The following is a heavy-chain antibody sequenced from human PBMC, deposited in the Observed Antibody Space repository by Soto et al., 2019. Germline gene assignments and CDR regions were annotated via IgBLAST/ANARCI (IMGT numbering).Heavy chain of an antibody. V-gene: IGHV3-23*01. D-gene: IGHD3-3*01. J-gene: IGHJ5*02. Sequence: EVQLLESGGGLVQPGGSLRLSCAASGFTFSSYAMSWVRQAPGTGLEWVSAISGSGGSTYYADSVKGRFTISRDNSKNTLYLQMNSLRAEDTAVYYCAKGCDDAVCLEWLLNWFDPWGQGTLVTVSS. CDR1: GFTFSSYA. CDR2: ISGSGGST. CDR3: AKGCDDAVCLEWLLNWFDP.